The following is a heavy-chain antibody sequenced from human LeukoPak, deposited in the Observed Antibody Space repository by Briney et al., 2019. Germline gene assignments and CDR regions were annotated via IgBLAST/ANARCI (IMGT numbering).Heavy chain of an antibody. CDR3: ARVPTITIFGVVIKGAGWSDP. D-gene: IGHD3-3*01. V-gene: IGHV4-39*01. J-gene: IGHJ5*02. Sequence: SETLSLTCTVSGGSISSSSYYWGWIRQPPGKGLEWIGSIYYSGSTYYNPSLKSRVTISVDTSKNQFSLKLSSVTAADTAVYYCARVPTITIFGVVIKGAGWSDPWGQGTLVTVSS. CDR1: GGSISSSSYY. CDR2: IYYSGST.